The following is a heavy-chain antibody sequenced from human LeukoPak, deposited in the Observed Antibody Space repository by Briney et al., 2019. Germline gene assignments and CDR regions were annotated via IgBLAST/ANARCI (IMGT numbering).Heavy chain of an antibody. CDR1: GGSFSGYY. CDR2: INHSGST. J-gene: IGHJ6*02. Sequence: SETLSLTCAVYGGSFSGYYWSWIRQPPGKGLEWIGEINHSGSTSYNPSLKSRVTISVDTSKNQFSLKLSSVTAADTAVYYCARVPVAGTSYYYYGMDVWGQGTTVTVSS. CDR3: ARVPVAGTSYYYYGMDV. V-gene: IGHV4-34*01. D-gene: IGHD6-19*01.